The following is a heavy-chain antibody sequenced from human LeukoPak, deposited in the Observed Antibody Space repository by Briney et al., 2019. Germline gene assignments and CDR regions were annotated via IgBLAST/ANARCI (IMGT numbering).Heavy chain of an antibody. D-gene: IGHD5-24*01. CDR2: IYYSGST. CDR3: ARVAGEMAKILVRGHYYFDF. CDR1: GGSISSSSYY. Sequence: PSETLSLTCTVSGGSISSSSYYWGWIRQPPGKGLEWIGSIYYSGSTYYNPSLKSRVTISVDTSKNQFSLKLSSVTAADPAVYYWARVAGEMAKILVRGHYYFDFWGQGTLVTVSS. V-gene: IGHV4-39*01. J-gene: IGHJ4*02.